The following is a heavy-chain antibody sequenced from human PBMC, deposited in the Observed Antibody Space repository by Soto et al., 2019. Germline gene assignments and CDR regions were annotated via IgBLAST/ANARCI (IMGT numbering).Heavy chain of an antibody. J-gene: IGHJ5*02. Sequence: QLQLQESGSGLVKPSQTLSLTCAVSGGSISSGNSYAWSWIRQPPGKGLEWIGSISHTGRTSYNPSLQGRVTMSVDKSKNQFSLKLSSVTAADMAVYYWARAVAPYLGTWFDPWGQGSLVIVSS. CDR3: ARAVAPYLGTWFDP. CDR2: ISHTGRT. CDR1: GGSISSGNSYA. D-gene: IGHD3-16*01. V-gene: IGHV4-30-2*01.